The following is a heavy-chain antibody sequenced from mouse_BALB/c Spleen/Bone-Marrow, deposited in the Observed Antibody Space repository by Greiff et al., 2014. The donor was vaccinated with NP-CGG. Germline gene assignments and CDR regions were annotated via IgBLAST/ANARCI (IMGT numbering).Heavy chain of an antibody. D-gene: IGHD2-1*01. CDR2: ISSGGTYT. CDR1: GFTFSSYA. Sequence: EVKLMESGGGLVKPGGSLKLSCAASGFTFSSYAMSWVRQSPEKRLEWVAEISSGGTYTYYPDTVTGRFTIPRDNARNTLYLEMSSLRSEDTAIYYCARDLLWYHTLVYWGQGTSVTVSS. J-gene: IGHJ4*01. V-gene: IGHV5-9-4*01. CDR3: ARDLLWYHTLVY.